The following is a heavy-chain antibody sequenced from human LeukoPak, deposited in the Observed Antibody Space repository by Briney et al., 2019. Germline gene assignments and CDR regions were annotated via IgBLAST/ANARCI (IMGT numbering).Heavy chain of an antibody. CDR3: ARVDDDYSGPFDY. CDR1: GFTFSSYW. CDR2: INSDGSST. V-gene: IGHV3-74*01. D-gene: IGHD4-11*01. Sequence: GGSLRLSCAASGFTFSSYWMHWVRQAPGKGLVWVSRINSDGSSTSYADSVKGRFTISRDNAKNTLYLQMNSLRAEDTAVYYCARVDDDYSGPFDYWGQGTLVTVSS. J-gene: IGHJ4*02.